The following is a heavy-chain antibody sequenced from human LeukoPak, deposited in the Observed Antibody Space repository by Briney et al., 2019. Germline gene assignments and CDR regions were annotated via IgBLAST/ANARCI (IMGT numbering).Heavy chain of an antibody. CDR2: VPHDESDK. CDR1: GFIFNIHG. Sequence: GGSLRLSCATSGFIFNIHGMHWVRQAPGKGLEWVAFVPHDESDKYYADSVKGRFTISRDNSKNPLYLQMNSLRAEDTAVYYCARDGFGGATDGFDIWGQGAMVTVSS. J-gene: IGHJ3*02. D-gene: IGHD3-10*01. CDR3: ARDGFGGATDGFDI. V-gene: IGHV3-30*02.